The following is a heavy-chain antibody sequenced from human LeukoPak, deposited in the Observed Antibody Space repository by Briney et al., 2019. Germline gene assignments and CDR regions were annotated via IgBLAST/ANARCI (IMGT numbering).Heavy chain of an antibody. J-gene: IGHJ5*02. Sequence: PGGSLRLSCVVSGFTFSSYWMHWVRQAPGKGLQWVANIKQDGSQKYYVDSVKGRFTISRDNAKNSLYLQMDSLRAEDTAVYYCAKVIAARPAWGQGTLVTVSS. V-gene: IGHV3-7*05. CDR3: AKVIAARPA. CDR1: GFTFSSYW. D-gene: IGHD6-6*01. CDR2: IKQDGSQK.